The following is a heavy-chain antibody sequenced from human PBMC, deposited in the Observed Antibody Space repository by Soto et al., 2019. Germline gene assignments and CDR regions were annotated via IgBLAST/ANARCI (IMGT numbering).Heavy chain of an antibody. D-gene: IGHD2-21*02. CDR3: IQSRCGGDCLQSYASHYYYGMDV. CDR1: GFSLSTRGVG. J-gene: IGHJ6*02. V-gene: IGHV2-5*02. Sequence: QITLKESGPTLVKPTQTLTLTCTFSGFSLSTRGVGVGWIRQPPGKALEWLALIYWDDDKRYSPSLRSRLTINKDTSKNQVVLTMTNMDPVDTATYYCIQSRCGGDCLQSYASHYYYGMDVWGQGTTVTVSS. CDR2: IYWDDDK.